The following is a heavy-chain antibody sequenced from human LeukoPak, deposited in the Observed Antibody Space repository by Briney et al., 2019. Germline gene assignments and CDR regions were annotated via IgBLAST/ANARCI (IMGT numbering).Heavy chain of an antibody. CDR1: GGTFSSYA. CDR3: ARLGHYDFWSGYYPRNAFDI. Sequence: SVKVSCKASGGTFSSYAISWVRQAPGQGLEWMGRIIPILGIANYAQKFQGRVTITADESTSTAYMELSSLRSEDTAVYYCARLGHYDFWSGYYPRNAFDIWGQGTMVTVSS. V-gene: IGHV1-69*04. CDR2: IIPILGIA. D-gene: IGHD3-3*01. J-gene: IGHJ3*02.